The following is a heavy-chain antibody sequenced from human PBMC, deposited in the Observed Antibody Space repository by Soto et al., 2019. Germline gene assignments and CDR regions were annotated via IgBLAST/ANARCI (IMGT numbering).Heavy chain of an antibody. CDR2: IYYSGST. Sequence: PSETLSLTCTVSGGSISSYYWSWIRQPPGKGLEWIGYIYYSGSTNYNPSLKSRVTISVDTSKNQFSLKLSSVTAADTAVYYCARDGPPTDYWGQGTLVTVSS. J-gene: IGHJ4*02. CDR1: GGSISSYY. CDR3: ARDGPPTDY. V-gene: IGHV4-59*01.